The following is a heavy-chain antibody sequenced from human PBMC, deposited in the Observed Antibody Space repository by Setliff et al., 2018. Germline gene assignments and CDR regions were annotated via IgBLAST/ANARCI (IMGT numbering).Heavy chain of an antibody. CDR3: ARIPEDSVILPAVSPYYYYYMDV. CDR1: GFSLTTSGVG. V-gene: IGHV2-5*02. D-gene: IGHD2-2*01. CDR2: VFWDDDK. Sequence: GSGPTLVNPTQTLTLTCTFSGFSLTTSGVGVGWIRQPPGKALEWLALVFWDDDKYYSPSLKSRLTITRDTSKNQVVLTLTNVDPVDTATYYCARIPEDSVILPAVSPYYYYYMDVWGKGTTVTVSS. J-gene: IGHJ6*03.